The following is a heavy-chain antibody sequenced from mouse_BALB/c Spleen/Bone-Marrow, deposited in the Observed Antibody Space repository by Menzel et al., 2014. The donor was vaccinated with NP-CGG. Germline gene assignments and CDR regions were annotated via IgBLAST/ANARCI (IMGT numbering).Heavy chain of an antibody. V-gene: IGHV1-63*02. CDR3: ARKDYGSSYPFAY. D-gene: IGHD1-1*01. CDR1: GYTSTNYW. Sequence: QVQLQQSGAELVRPGTSVKISCKASGYTSTNYWLGWVKQRPGHGLEWIGDIYPGGGYTNYNEKFKGEATLTADTSSSTAYMQLSSLTSEDSAVYFCARKDYGSSYPFAYWGQGTLVTVSA. J-gene: IGHJ3*01. CDR2: IYPGGGYT.